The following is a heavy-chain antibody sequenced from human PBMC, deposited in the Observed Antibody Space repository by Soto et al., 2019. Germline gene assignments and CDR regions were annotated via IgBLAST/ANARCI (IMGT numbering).Heavy chain of an antibody. CDR2: ISYDGSNK. D-gene: IGHD4-4*01. CDR1: GFTFSSYA. J-gene: IGHJ6*02. V-gene: IGHV3-30-3*01. Sequence: PGGSLRLSCAASGFTFSSYAMHWVRQAPGKGLEWVAVISYDGSNKYYADSVKGRFTISRDNSKNTLYLQMNSLRAEDTAVYYCASLPTVTTRYGMDVWGQGTTVTVSS. CDR3: ASLPTVTTRYGMDV.